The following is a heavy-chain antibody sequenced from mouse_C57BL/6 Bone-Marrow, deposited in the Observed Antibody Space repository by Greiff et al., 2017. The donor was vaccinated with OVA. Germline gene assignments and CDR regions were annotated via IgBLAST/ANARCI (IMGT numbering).Heavy chain of an antibody. CDR2: IDPEDGDT. CDR1: GFNIKDYY. V-gene: IGHV14-1*01. D-gene: IGHD2-1*01. J-gene: IGHJ3*01. Sequence: EVKLQESGAELVRPGASVKLSCTASGFNIKDYYMHWVKQRPEQGLEWIGRIDPEDGDTEYAPKFQGKATMTADTSSNTAYLQLSSLTSEDTAVYYCTLIYYGNAWFAYWGQGTLVTVSA. CDR3: TLIYYGNAWFAY.